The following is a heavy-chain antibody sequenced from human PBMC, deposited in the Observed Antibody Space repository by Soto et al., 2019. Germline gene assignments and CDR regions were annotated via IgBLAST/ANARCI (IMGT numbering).Heavy chain of an antibody. V-gene: IGHV3-23*01. J-gene: IGHJ3*02. D-gene: IGHD5-12*01. CDR2: ISGSGGST. CDR1: GFTFSSYA. Sequence: PGGSLRLSCAASGFTFSSYAMSWVRQAPGKGLEWVSAISGSGGSTYYADSVKGRFTISRDNSKNTLYLQMNSLRAEDTAVYYCARSGGLVGYNNWDDAFDIWGQGTMVTVSS. CDR3: ARSGGLVGYNNWDDAFDI.